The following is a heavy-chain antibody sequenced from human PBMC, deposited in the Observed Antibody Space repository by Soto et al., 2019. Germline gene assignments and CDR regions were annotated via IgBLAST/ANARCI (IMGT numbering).Heavy chain of an antibody. V-gene: IGHV4-31*03. D-gene: IGHD5-12*01. CDR2: IYYSGST. Sequence: SETLSLTCTVSGGSISSGGYYWSWIRQHPGKGLEWIGYIYYSGSTYYNPSLKSRVTIAVDTSKNQFSLKLSSVTAADTAVYYCARAVFGYEPYYYYYMDVWGKGTTVTVSS. J-gene: IGHJ6*03. CDR3: ARAVFGYEPYYYYYMDV. CDR1: GGSISSGGYY.